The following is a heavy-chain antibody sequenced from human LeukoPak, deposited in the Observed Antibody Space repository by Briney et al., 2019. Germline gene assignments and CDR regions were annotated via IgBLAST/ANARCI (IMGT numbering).Heavy chain of an antibody. D-gene: IGHD3-10*01. V-gene: IGHV3-9*01. CDR2: ISWNSGSI. CDR1: GFTFDDYA. CDR3: ARSWFKGYYYYMDV. Sequence: GRSLRLSCAASGFTFDDYAMHWVRQAPGKGLEWVSGISWNSGSIGYADSEKGRFTISRDNAKNSLYLRMNNLRVEDTALYFCARSWFKGYYYYMDVWGKGTTVTVSS. J-gene: IGHJ6*03.